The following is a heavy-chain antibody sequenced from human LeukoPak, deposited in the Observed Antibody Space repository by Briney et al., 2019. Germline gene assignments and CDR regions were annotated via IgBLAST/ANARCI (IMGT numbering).Heavy chain of an antibody. CDR1: GGSFSGYY. V-gene: IGHV4-34*01. Sequence: SETLSLTCAVYGGSFSGYYRSWIRQPPGKGLEWIGEINHSGSTNYNPSLKSRVTISVDTSKNQFSLKLSSVTAADTAVYYCARHYYGSGSSPPGRYWGQGTLVTVSS. CDR2: INHSGST. J-gene: IGHJ4*02. CDR3: ARHYYGSGSSPPGRY. D-gene: IGHD3-10*01.